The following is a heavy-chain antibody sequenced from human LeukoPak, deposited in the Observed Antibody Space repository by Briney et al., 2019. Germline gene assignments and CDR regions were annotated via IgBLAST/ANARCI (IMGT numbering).Heavy chain of an antibody. D-gene: IGHD2-2*02. CDR1: GGSISSYY. Sequence: SETLSLTCTVSGGSISSYYWSWIRQPPGKGLEWIGYIYTSGSTNYNPSLKSRVTISVDTSKNQFSLKLSSVTAADTAVYYCARRVRYCSSTSCYTPYDYWGQGTLVTVSS. CDR3: ARRVRYCSSTSCYTPYDY. V-gene: IGHV4-4*09. J-gene: IGHJ4*02. CDR2: IYTSGST.